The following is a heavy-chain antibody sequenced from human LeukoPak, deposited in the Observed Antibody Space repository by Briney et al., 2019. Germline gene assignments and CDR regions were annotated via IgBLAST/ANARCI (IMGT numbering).Heavy chain of an antibody. CDR3: AREVYYYDSSGYHPYFDY. D-gene: IGHD3-22*01. V-gene: IGHV3-48*03. Sequence: GGSLRLSCAASGFTVSSYETNWVRQAPGKGLAWVSSISSSGSTISYAASVKCRFTITRDNAKNSLYLQMHSLRAEDTAVYYCAREVYYYDSSGYHPYFDYWGQGTLVTVSS. J-gene: IGHJ4*02. CDR1: GFTVSSYE. CDR2: ISSSGSTI.